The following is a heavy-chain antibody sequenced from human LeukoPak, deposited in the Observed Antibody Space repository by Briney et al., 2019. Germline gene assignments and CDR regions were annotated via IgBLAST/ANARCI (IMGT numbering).Heavy chain of an antibody. D-gene: IGHD3-22*01. CDR3: ARELQWQDSSGSGY. CDR2: INPNSGGT. Sequence: ASVNVSCKASGYTFTGYYMHWVRQAPGQGLEWMGWINPNSGGTNYAQKFQGRVTMTRDTSISTAYMELSRLRSDDTAVYYCARELQWQDSSGSGYWGQGTLVTVSS. V-gene: IGHV1-2*02. CDR1: GYTFTGYY. J-gene: IGHJ4*02.